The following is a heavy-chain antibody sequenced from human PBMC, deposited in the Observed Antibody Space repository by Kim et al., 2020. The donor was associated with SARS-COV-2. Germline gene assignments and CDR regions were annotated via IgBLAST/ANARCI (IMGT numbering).Heavy chain of an antibody. Sequence: PSFQGQVTIAADKSISTAYLQWSSLKASDTAMYYCARLGSDYGDLYFDYWGQGTLVTVSS. D-gene: IGHD4-17*01. V-gene: IGHV5-51*01. J-gene: IGHJ4*02. CDR3: ARLGSDYGDLYFDY.